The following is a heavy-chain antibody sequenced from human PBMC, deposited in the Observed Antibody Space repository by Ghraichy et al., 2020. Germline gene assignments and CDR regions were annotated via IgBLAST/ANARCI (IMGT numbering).Heavy chain of an antibody. J-gene: IGHJ3*02. Sequence: SETLSLTCAVYGGSFSGYYWSWIRQPPGKGLEWIGEINHSGSTNYNPSLKSRVTISVDTSKNQFSLKLSSVTAADTAVYYCARGEGGYRYGSGSYYSRIPDAFDIWGQGTMVTVSS. D-gene: IGHD3-10*01. CDR3: ARGEGGYRYGSGSYYSRIPDAFDI. CDR1: GGSFSGYY. V-gene: IGHV4-34*01. CDR2: INHSGST.